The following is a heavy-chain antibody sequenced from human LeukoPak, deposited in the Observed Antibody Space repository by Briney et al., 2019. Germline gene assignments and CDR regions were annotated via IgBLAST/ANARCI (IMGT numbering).Heavy chain of an antibody. V-gene: IGHV3-74*01. CDR1: GFTFSSYW. J-gene: IGHJ4*02. Sequence: PGGSLRLSCAASGFTFSSYWMHWVRQAPGKGLVWVSHISSDGSSTSYADSVKGRFTISRDNAENTLYLQMNRLRAEDTAVYYCARDKVSNYVFDYWGQGTLVTVSS. CDR2: ISSDGSST. CDR3: ARDKVSNYVFDY. D-gene: IGHD4-11*01.